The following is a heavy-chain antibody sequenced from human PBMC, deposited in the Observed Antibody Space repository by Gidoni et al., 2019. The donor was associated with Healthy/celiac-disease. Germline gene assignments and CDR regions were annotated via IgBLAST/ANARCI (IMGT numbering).Heavy chain of an antibody. CDR1: GGSISSSSYY. CDR3: ARQRGVVVQAYYFDY. V-gene: IGHV4-39*01. J-gene: IGHJ4*02. D-gene: IGHD3-22*01. Sequence: QLQLQESGPGLVKPSETLSLTCTVSGGSISSSSYYWGWIRQPPGKGLEWIGSIYYSGSTYYNPSLKSRVTISVDTSKNQFSLKLSSVTAADTAVYYCARQRGVVVQAYYFDYWGQGTLVTVSS. CDR2: IYYSGST.